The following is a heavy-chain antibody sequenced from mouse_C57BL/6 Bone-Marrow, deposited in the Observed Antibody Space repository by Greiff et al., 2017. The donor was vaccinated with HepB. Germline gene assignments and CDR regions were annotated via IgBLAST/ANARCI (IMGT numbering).Heavy chain of an antibody. CDR2: INPSNGGT. D-gene: IGHD1-1*01. V-gene: IGHV1-53*01. CDR3: ARGRYYGSSPAWFAY. J-gene: IGHJ3*01. CDR1: GYTFTSYW. Sequence: VQLQQPGTELVKPGASVKLSCKASGYTFTSYWMHWVKQRPGQGLEWIGNINPSNGGTNYNEKFKSKATLTVDKSSSPAYMQLSSLTSEDSAVYYCARGRYYGSSPAWFAYWGQGTLVTVSA.